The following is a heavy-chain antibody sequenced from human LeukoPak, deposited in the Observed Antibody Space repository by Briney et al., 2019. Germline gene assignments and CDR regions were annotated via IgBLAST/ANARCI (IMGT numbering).Heavy chain of an antibody. CDR2: INHSGST. CDR3: ARGGFYDFWSGYYAY. V-gene: IGHV4-34*01. CDR1: GGSFSGYY. J-gene: IGHJ4*02. Sequence: PSETLSLTCAVYGGSFSGYYWSWIRQPPGKGLEWIGEINHSGSTNYNPSLKSRVTISVDTSKNQFPLKLSSVTAADTAVYYCARGGFYDFWSGYYAYWSQGTLVTVSS. D-gene: IGHD3-3*01.